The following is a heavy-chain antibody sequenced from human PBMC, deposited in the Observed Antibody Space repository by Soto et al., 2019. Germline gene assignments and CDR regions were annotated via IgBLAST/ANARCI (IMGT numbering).Heavy chain of an antibody. CDR3: TAESGEMVVAAFVPPQFAP. CDR1: GFTFSNAW. D-gene: IGHD2-15*01. CDR2: IKSKTDGGTT. V-gene: IGHV3-15*01. J-gene: IGHJ5*02. Sequence: EVQLVESGGGLVKPGGSLRLSCAASGFTFSNAWMSWVRQAPGKGLEWVGRIKSKTDGGTTDYAAPVKGRFTISRDDSKNTLELQMNNLKTEDTAVYYGTAESGEMVVAAFVPPQFAPWGQGTLVTASS.